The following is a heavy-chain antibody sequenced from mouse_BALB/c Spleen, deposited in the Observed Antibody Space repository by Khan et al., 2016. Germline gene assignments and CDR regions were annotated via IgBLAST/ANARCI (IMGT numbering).Heavy chain of an antibody. CDR1: GFTFTDYY. V-gene: IGHV7-3*02. Sequence: EVELVEPGGGLVQPGGSLRLSCATSGFTFTDYYMSWVRQPPGKALEWLGFIRNKANGYTTEYSASVKGRFTISRDNSQSILYLQMNTLGAEDSATYYCARLHAMDYWGQGTSVTVSS. CDR3: ARLHAMDY. J-gene: IGHJ4*01. CDR2: IRNKANGYTT.